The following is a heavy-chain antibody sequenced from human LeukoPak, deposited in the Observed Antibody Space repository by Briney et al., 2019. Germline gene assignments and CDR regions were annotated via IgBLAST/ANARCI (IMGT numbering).Heavy chain of an antibody. CDR1: GFTFSSYA. CDR3: ASYDSSGYYYGY. V-gene: IGHV3-23*01. Sequence: PGGSLRFSRAASGFTFSSYAMSWVRQAPGKGLEWVSAISGSGGSTYYADSVKGRFTISRDNFKNTLYLQMNSLRAEDTAVYYCASYDSSGYYYGYWGQGTLVTVSS. D-gene: IGHD3-22*01. J-gene: IGHJ4*02. CDR2: ISGSGGST.